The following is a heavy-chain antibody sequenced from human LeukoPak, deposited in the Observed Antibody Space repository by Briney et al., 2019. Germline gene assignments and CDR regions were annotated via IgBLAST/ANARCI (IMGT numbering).Heavy chain of an antibody. CDR2: ISHSGGT. V-gene: IGHV4-34*01. CDR3: ASLSRSGWYH. Sequence: SETLSLTCAVYGGSFSGYYWSWIRQPPGKGLEWIGEISHSGGTNYKPSLKSRVAISVDTSKSQFSLKLTSVTAADAAVYYCASLSRSGWYHWGQGTLVTVSS. D-gene: IGHD6-19*01. CDR1: GGSFSGYY. J-gene: IGHJ5*02.